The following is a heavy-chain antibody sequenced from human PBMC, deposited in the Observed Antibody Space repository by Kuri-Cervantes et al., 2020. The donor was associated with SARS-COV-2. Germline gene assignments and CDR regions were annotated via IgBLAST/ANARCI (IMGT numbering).Heavy chain of an antibody. V-gene: IGHV3-33*03. CDR2: IWYDGSNK. CDR1: GFTFRSYG. Sequence: GESLKIPCEASGFTFRSYGMHWVRQAPGKGLEWVAVIWYDGSNKYYADSVKGRFTISRDNAKNSLYLQMNSLRAEDTAVYYCASTTGTNLATDDWGQGTLVTVSS. D-gene: IGHD1-1*01. CDR3: ASTTGTNLATDD. J-gene: IGHJ4*02.